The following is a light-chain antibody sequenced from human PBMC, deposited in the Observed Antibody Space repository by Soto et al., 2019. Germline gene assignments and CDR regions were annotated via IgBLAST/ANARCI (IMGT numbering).Light chain of an antibody. CDR3: SAYRARSTLV. J-gene: IGLJ3*02. CDR1: MRDVGAYNL. Sequence: QSVLTQPASLSGSAGQSITISCSGTMRDVGAYNLVSWYQQHPGTAPKLIIYEVRNRPSGISSRFSGSRSGNTASLTISGLQPEDEGDYYCSAYRARSTLVFGGGTKVTVL. V-gene: IGLV2-14*01. CDR2: EVR.